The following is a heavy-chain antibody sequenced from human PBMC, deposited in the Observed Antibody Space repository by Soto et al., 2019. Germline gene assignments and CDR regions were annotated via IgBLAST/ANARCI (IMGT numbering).Heavy chain of an antibody. J-gene: IGHJ4*02. V-gene: IGHV4-4*07. Sequence: SETLSLTCTVSGGSISSYYWSWIRQPAGKGLGWIGRIYTSGSTNYNPSLKSRVTMSVDTSKNQFSLKLSSVTAADTAVYYCARVARGYSGYDSQLFDYWGQGTLVTV. CDR2: IYTSGST. CDR3: ARVARGYSGYDSQLFDY. CDR1: GGSISSYY. D-gene: IGHD5-12*01.